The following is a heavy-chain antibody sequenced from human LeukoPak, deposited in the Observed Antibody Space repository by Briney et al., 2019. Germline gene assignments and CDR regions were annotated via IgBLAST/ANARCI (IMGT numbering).Heavy chain of an antibody. Sequence: SKTLSLTCAVSGGSISSSNWWSWVRQPPGKGLEWIGEIYHSGSTNYNPSLKSRVTISVDKSKNQFSLKLSSVTAADTAVYYCARGLVVVPAARKSNWFDPWGQGTLVTVSS. V-gene: IGHV4-4*02. D-gene: IGHD2-2*01. CDR3: ARGLVVVPAARKSNWFDP. CDR2: IYHSGST. J-gene: IGHJ5*02. CDR1: GGSISSSNW.